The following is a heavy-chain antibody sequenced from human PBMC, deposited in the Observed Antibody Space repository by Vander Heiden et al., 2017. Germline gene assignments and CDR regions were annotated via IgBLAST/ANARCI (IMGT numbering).Heavy chain of an antibody. D-gene: IGHD4-17*01. CDR2: ISSSSSYI. CDR3: ARASDYGDPTFVGYYGMDV. Sequence: EVQLVESGGGLVKPGGSLRLSCAASGFTFSSSSMNWVRQAPGKGLEWVSSISSSSSYIYYADSVKGRFTISRDNAKNSLYLQMNSLRAEDTAVYYCARASDYGDPTFVGYYGMDVWGQGTTVTVSS. J-gene: IGHJ6*02. V-gene: IGHV3-21*01. CDR1: GFTFSSSS.